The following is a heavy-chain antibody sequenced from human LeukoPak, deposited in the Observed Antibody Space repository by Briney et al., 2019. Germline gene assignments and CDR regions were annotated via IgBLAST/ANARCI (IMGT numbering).Heavy chain of an antibody. D-gene: IGHD1-14*01. Sequence: GASVKVSCKTSGYPFTTYEINWVRQAAGQGLEWMGWVHPDTGYADYAQKFRGRVTMTSDTSINTAYMELSSLRSDDTAVYFCARGPRNDPWGQGTLVTVSS. V-gene: IGHV1-8*01. CDR3: ARGPRNDP. J-gene: IGHJ5*02. CDR1: GYPFTTYE. CDR2: VHPDTGYA.